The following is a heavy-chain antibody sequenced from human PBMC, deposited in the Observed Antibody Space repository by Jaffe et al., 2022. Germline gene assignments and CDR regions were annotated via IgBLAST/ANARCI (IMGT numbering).Heavy chain of an antibody. J-gene: IGHJ4*02. Sequence: EVQLVESGGVVVQPGGSLRLSCAASGFTFDDYAMHWVRQAPGKGLEWVSLISWDGGSTYYADSVKGRFTISRDNSKNSLYLQMNSLRAEDTALYYCAKDYYYYGSGSSTNRPLDYWGQGTLVTVSS. CDR2: ISWDGGST. D-gene: IGHD3-10*01. V-gene: IGHV3-43D*04. CDR1: GFTFDDYA. CDR3: AKDYYYYGSGSSTNRPLDY.